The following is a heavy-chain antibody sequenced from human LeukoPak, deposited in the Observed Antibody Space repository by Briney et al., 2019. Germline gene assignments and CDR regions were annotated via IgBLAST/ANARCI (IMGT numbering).Heavy chain of an antibody. V-gene: IGHV5-51*01. CDR2: ISPSDSRT. CDR3: AGSTSGWYIV. CDR1: GFSFITYW. D-gene: IGHD6-19*01. Sequence: GESLKISCKGSGFSFITYWIVWVRQMPGKGLEWMGNISPSDSRTTYSPSFQGQVTFSADKSISTAYLQWSSLKASDSAMYYCAGSTSGWYIVWGQGTLVTVSS. J-gene: IGHJ4*02.